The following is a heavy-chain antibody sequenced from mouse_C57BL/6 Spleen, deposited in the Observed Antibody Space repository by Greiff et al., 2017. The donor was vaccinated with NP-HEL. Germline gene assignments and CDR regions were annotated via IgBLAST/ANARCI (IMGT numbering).Heavy chain of an antibody. Sequence: EVQLQESGGGLVKPGGSLKLSCAASGFTFSSYAMSWVRQTPEKRLEWVATISDGGSYTYYPDNVKGRFTISRDNAKNNLYLQMSHLKSEDTAMYYCARGEDYYGSSYGFYWYFDVWGTGTTVTVSS. J-gene: IGHJ1*03. CDR3: ARGEDYYGSSYGFYWYFDV. CDR1: GFTFSSYA. CDR2: ISDGGSYT. V-gene: IGHV5-4*01. D-gene: IGHD1-1*01.